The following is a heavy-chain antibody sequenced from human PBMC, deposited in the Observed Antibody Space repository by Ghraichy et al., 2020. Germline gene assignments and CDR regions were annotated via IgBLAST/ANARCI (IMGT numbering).Heavy chain of an antibody. D-gene: IGHD3-10*01. Sequence: ASVQVSCKASGYTFTSYGISWVRQAPGQGLEWMGWISAYNGNTNYAQKLQGRVTMTTDTSTSTAYMELRSLRSDDTAVYYCARDPVLLWFGDSHYYMDVWGKGTTVTVSS. CDR3: ARDPVLLWFGDSHYYMDV. J-gene: IGHJ6*03. V-gene: IGHV1-18*01. CDR1: GYTFTSYG. CDR2: ISAYNGNT.